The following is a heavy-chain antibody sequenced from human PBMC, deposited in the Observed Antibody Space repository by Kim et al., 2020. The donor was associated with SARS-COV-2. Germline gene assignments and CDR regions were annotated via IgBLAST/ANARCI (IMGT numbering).Heavy chain of an antibody. D-gene: IGHD3-10*01. Sequence: YYADSVKGRFTISRDNSKNTLYLQMNSLRAEDTAVYYCARADLWFGESPYWGQGTLVTVSS. J-gene: IGHJ4*02. V-gene: IGHV3-33*01. CDR3: ARADLWFGESPY.